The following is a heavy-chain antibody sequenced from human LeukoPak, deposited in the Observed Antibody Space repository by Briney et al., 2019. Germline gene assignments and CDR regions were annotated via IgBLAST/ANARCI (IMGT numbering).Heavy chain of an antibody. CDR3: ARRTGYCSGGSCEGAFVAFDI. CDR2: IYTSGST. J-gene: IGHJ3*02. CDR1: GGSISSYY. V-gene: IGHV4-4*07. Sequence: PSETLSLTCTVSGGSISSYYWSWIRQPAGKGLEWIGRIYTSGSTNYNPSLKSRVTMSVDTSKNQFSLKLSSVTAADTAVYYCARRTGYCSGGSCEGAFVAFDIWGQGTMVTVSS. D-gene: IGHD2-15*01.